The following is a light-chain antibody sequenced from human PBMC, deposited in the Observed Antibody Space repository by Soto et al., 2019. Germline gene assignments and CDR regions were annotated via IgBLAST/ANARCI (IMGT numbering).Light chain of an antibody. CDR3: QRRTNWPSLT. V-gene: IGKV3-11*01. J-gene: IGKJ4*01. CDR2: DAS. CDR1: QNVGSY. Sequence: EIVLTQSPATLSLSPGERATLSCRASQNVGSYLAWYQQKPGQAPRLLIYDASNRATGIPVRFSGSGSETDFTLTISSLEPEDFAVYYCQRRTNWPSLTFGGGTKVEIK.